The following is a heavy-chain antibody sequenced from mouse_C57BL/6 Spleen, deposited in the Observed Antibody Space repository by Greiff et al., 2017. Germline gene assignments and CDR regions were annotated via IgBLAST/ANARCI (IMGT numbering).Heavy chain of an antibody. CDR2: IYPSDSET. D-gene: IGHD1-1*01. V-gene: IGHV1-61*01. CDR1: GYTFTSYW. CDR3: ARYGSSYAMDY. J-gene: IGHJ4*01. Sequence: QVQLQQPGAELVRPGSSVKLSCKASGYTFTSYWMDWVKQRPGQGLEWIGNIYPSDSETHYNQKFKDKATLTVDKSSSTAYVQLSSLTSEDSAVYYCARYGSSYAMDYWGQGTSVTVSA.